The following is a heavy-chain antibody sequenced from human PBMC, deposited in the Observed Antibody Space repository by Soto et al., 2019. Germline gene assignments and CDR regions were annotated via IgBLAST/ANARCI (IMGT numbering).Heavy chain of an antibody. V-gene: IGHV3-21*01. J-gene: IGHJ6*03. D-gene: IGHD3-3*01. CDR3: ARAGVDPYYDFWSGPYYYYYMDV. CDR1: GFTFSSYS. CDR2: ISSSSSYI. Sequence: GGSLRLSCAASGFTFSSYSMNWVRQAPGKGLEWVSSISSSSSYIYYADSVKGRFTISRDNAKNSLYLQMNSLRAEDTAVYYWARAGVDPYYDFWSGPYYYYYMDVWGKGTTVTVSS.